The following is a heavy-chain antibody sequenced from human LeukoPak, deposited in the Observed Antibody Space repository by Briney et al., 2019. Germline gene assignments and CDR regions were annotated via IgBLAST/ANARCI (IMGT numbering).Heavy chain of an antibody. J-gene: IGHJ4*02. V-gene: IGHV3-7*01. D-gene: IGHD6-13*01. CDR1: GFTFRDYW. Sequence: GGSLRVSCEASGFTFRDYWMTWVRQARGKGLEWVANVKQDGTEKFYVDSVKGRFTISRDNGKNSLYLQMNSLRVEDTAIYYCARAGGTSWADYWGQGTLVTVSS. CDR2: VKQDGTEK. CDR3: ARAGGTSWADY.